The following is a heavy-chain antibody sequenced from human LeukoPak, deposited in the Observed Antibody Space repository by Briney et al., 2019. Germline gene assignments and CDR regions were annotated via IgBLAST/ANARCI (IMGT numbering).Heavy chain of an antibody. J-gene: IGHJ4*02. D-gene: IGHD2-2*01. CDR3: ARDGLYCSSTNCYFDY. CDR2: IYTGNSTT. Sequence: PGGSLRLSCAASGFTVSSNYMSWVRQAPGKGLEWVSVIYTGNSTTYYADSVKGRFTISRDNSKNTLYLQMNNLRAEDTAVYYCARDGLYCSSTNCYFDYWGQGTLVTVSS. CDR1: GFTVSSNY. V-gene: IGHV3-53*01.